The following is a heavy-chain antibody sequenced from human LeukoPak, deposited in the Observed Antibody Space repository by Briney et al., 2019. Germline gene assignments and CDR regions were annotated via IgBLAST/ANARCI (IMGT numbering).Heavy chain of an antibody. CDR3: ARDKVTTMVRGVNFDY. D-gene: IGHD3-10*01. Sequence: QTGGSLRLSCAASGFTFSSYSMNWVRQAPGKGLEWVSYISSSSSTIYYADSVKGRFTISRDNAKNSLYLQMNSLRAEDTAVYYCARDKVTTMVRGVNFDYWGQGTLVTVSS. CDR2: ISSSSSTI. J-gene: IGHJ4*02. V-gene: IGHV3-48*04. CDR1: GFTFSSYS.